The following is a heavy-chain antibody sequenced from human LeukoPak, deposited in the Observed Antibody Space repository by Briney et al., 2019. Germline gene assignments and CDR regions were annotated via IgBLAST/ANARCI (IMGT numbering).Heavy chain of an antibody. CDR2: ISGSGGST. CDR3: AKGLYPDSSGYYYLYYFDY. CDR1: GFTFSSYA. J-gene: IGHJ4*02. D-gene: IGHD3-22*01. V-gene: IGHV3-23*01. Sequence: GGSLRLSCAASGFTFSSYAMSWVRQAPGKGLEWVSAISGSGGSTYYADSVKGRFTISRENSKNTLYLQMNSLRAEDTAVYYCAKGLYPDSSGYYYLYYFDYWGQGTLVTVSS.